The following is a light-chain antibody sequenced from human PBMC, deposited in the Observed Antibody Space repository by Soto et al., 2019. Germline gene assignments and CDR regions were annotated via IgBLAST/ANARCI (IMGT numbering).Light chain of an antibody. V-gene: IGKV1-5*01. J-gene: IGKJ4*02. CDR1: QSIGYW. CDR3: QQYNSFSKT. CDR2: AAS. Sequence: DIQMTQSPSRLSASVGDRVTITCRASQSIGYWLAWYQQKPGKAPNLLIYAASTLETGVPSRFSGSGYGTKFTLTIASLQPDDSASYYCQQYNSFSKTFGRGTKVEIK.